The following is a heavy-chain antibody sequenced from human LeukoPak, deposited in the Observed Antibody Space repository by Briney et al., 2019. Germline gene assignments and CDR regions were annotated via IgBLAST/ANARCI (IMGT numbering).Heavy chain of an antibody. Sequence: GGSLRLSCAASGFTVSSNYMSWVRQAPGGGLEWVSVIYSGGSTYYADSVKGRFTISRDSSKNTLYLQMNSLRAEDTAVYYCARARYSSSWPSYYFDYWGQGTLVTVSS. V-gene: IGHV3-53*01. J-gene: IGHJ4*02. CDR1: GFTVSSNY. CDR3: ARARYSSSWPSYYFDY. D-gene: IGHD6-13*01. CDR2: IYSGGST.